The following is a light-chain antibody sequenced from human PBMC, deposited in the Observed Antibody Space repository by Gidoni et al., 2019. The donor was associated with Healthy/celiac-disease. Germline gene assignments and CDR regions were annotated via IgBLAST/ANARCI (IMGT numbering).Light chain of an antibody. CDR1: QSVSSS. J-gene: IGKJ2*01. CDR2: DAS. Sequence: EIVLTQSPATLSLSPGERATLSCRASQSVSSSLAWYQQKPGQAPRLPIYDASNRATGIPARFSGSGSGTDFTLTISSLEPEDFAVYYCQRRSNWPPMYTFGQGTKLEIK. CDR3: QRRSNWPPMYT. V-gene: IGKV3-11*01.